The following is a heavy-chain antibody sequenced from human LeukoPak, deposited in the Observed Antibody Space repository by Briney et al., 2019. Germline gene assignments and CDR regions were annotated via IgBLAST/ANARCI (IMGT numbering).Heavy chain of an antibody. D-gene: IGHD1-26*01. J-gene: IGHJ4*02. CDR1: GFTFSSYA. CDR3: ATYSGSYPGPWYFYFDY. V-gene: IGHV3-23*01. CDR2: ISGSGGST. Sequence: SGGSLRLSCAASGFTFSSYAMSWVRQAPGKGLEWVSAISGSGGSTYYADSVKGRFTISRDNSKNTLYLQMNSLRAEDTAVYYCATYSGSYPGPWYFYFDYWGQGTLVTVSS.